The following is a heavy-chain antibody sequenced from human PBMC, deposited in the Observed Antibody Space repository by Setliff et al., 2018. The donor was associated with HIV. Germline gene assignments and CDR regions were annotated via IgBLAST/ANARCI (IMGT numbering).Heavy chain of an antibody. Sequence: GSLRLSCAASGFTFNTYSMSWVRQAPGKGLEWLSYISSSGTTKHYADSVRGRFTISRDNAKNSLYLQMNSLRAEDTAVYYCATSLPPGISYVYDAFDIWGQGTMVTVSS. CDR2: ISSSGTTK. J-gene: IGHJ3*02. CDR3: ATSLPPGISYVYDAFDI. D-gene: IGHD3-16*01. CDR1: GFTFNTYS. V-gene: IGHV3-48*04.